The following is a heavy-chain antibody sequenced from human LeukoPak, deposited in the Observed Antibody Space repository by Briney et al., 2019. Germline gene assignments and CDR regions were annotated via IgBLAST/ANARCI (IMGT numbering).Heavy chain of an antibody. CDR1: GFTFSNYA. CDR3: ASLDCSGGSCYFDAFDI. V-gene: IGHV3-21*01. J-gene: IGHJ3*02. D-gene: IGHD2-15*01. CDR2: ISSSSSYI. Sequence: GGSLRLSCAASGFTFSNYAMSWVRQAPGKGLEWVSSISSSSSYIYYADSVKGRFTISRDNAKNSLYLQMNSLRAEDTAVYYCASLDCSGGSCYFDAFDIWGQGTMVTVSS.